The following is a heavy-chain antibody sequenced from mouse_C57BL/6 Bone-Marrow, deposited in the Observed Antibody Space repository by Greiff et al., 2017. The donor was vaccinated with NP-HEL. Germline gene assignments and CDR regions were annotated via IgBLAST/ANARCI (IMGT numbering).Heavy chain of an antibody. CDR3: ANDNDEGYFDY. V-gene: IGHV1-7*01. CDR1: GYTFTSYW. CDR2: INPSSGYT. D-gene: IGHD2-12*01. J-gene: IGHJ2*01. Sequence: VQVVESGAELAKPGASVKLSCKASGYTFTSYWMHWVKQRPGQGLEWIGYINPSSGYTKYNQKFKDKATLTADKSSSTAYMKLSSLTYEDAAVYYCANDNDEGYFDYWGQGTTLTVSS.